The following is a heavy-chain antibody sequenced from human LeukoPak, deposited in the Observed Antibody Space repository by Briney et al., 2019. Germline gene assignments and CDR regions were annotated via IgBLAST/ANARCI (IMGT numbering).Heavy chain of an antibody. CDR3: AKELYNYGDYGAEGLDV. CDR2: MDGGGSAT. Sequence: PGGSLRLSCAASGFAFNSYWMSWVRRTPGKGLEWVATMDGGGSATYYVDSVKGRFTISRDNSKITVYLQMNSLKAEDTAVYYRAKELYNYGDYGAEGLDVGGQGTTVTVS. D-gene: IGHD4-17*01. J-gene: IGHJ6*02. V-gene: IGHV3-7*01. CDR1: GFAFNSYW.